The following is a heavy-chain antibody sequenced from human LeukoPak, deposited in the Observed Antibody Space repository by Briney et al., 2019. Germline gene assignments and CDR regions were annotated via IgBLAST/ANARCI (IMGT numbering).Heavy chain of an antibody. V-gene: IGHV1-69*13. CDR3: ARGDVDTAMVNDYYFDY. CDR1: GGTFSSYA. Sequence: SVKVSCRASGGTFSSYAISWVRQAPGQGLEWMGGIIPIFGTANYAQKFQGRVTITADESTSTAYMELSSLRSEDTAVYYCARGDVDTAMVNDYYFDYWGQGTLVTVSS. CDR2: IIPIFGTA. D-gene: IGHD5-18*01. J-gene: IGHJ4*02.